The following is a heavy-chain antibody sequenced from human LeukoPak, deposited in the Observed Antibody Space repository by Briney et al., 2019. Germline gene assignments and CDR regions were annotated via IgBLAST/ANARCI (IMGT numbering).Heavy chain of an antibody. Sequence: GESLKISCKGSGYSFTSYWIGWVRQMPGKGLEWMGIIYPGDSDTRYSPSFQGQVTISADKSISTACLQWSSLKASDTAMYYCARVPYCGGDCYLYYFDYWGQGTLVTVSS. D-gene: IGHD2-21*02. CDR1: GYSFTSYW. V-gene: IGHV5-51*01. J-gene: IGHJ4*02. CDR3: ARVPYCGGDCYLYYFDY. CDR2: IYPGDSDT.